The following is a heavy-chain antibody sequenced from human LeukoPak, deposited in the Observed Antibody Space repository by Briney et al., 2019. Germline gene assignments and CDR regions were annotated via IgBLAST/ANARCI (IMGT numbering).Heavy chain of an antibody. J-gene: IGHJ4*02. D-gene: IGHD6-19*01. Sequence: SQTLSLTCVISGDIVSSNSAAWNWIRQSPSRGLEWLGRTYYRSKWYSYSAVSVKSRIIINPDTSKNQFSLQLNSVTPEDTAVYYCARDWLYSSGWAQNDYWGQGTLVTVSS. V-gene: IGHV6-1*01. CDR3: ARDWLYSSGWAQNDY. CDR1: GDIVSSNSAA. CDR2: TYYRSKWYS.